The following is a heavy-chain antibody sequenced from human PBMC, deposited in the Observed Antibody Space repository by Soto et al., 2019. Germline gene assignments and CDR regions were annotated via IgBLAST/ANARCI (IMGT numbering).Heavy chain of an antibody. Sequence: PGGPLRVSWVASGFTFSRYVMSWVRKDPGKGLEWVSTINSNGDSTYYADSVKGRFTISRDNSRNSLYLQVNSLRAEDTAVYYCARVPDPDYCSRTRCLYYFGYWGQGALVTVSS. CDR2: INSNGDST. V-gene: IGHV3-23*01. D-gene: IGHD2-2*01. J-gene: IGHJ4*02. CDR1: GFTFSRYV. CDR3: ARVPDPDYCSRTRCLYYFGY.